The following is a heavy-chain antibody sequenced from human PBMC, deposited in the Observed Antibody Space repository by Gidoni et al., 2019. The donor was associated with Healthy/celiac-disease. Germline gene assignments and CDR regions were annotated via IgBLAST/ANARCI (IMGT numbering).Heavy chain of an antibody. CDR3: AGEIDDYYGMDV. Sequence: EVQLVEPGGGLVKPGGSLSLSCAASGFTFSSYSMNWVSSISSSSSYIYYADSVKDRFTITRDNAKNSLYLQMNSLRTEDTAVYYCAGEIDDYYGMDVWGQGTTVTVSS. V-gene: IGHV3-21*01. D-gene: IGHD2-21*01. CDR1: GFTFSSYS. CDR2: ISSSSSYI. J-gene: IGHJ6*02.